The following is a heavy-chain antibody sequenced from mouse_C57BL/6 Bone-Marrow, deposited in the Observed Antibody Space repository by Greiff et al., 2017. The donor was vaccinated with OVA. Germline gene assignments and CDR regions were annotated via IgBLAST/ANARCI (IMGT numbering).Heavy chain of an antibody. CDR1: GYTFPRYW. CDR3: ARGYYGSRDY. V-gene: IGHV1-61*01. J-gene: IGHJ2*01. Sequence: VQLQQPGAELVRPGSSVKLSCKASGYTFPRYWMAWVKQRPGQGLEWIGNIYPSDSETHYNQKFKDKATLTVDKSSSTAYMQLSSLTSEDSAVYYCARGYYGSRDYWGQGTTLTVSS. D-gene: IGHD1-1*01. CDR2: IYPSDSET.